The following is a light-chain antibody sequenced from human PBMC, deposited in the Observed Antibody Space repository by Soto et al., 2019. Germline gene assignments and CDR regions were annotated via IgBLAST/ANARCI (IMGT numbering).Light chain of an antibody. CDR2: DVS. J-gene: IGLJ2*01. CDR3: SSYTGSTTI. Sequence: QSALTQPASVSGSPGQSITISCTGISSGVGGYNYVSWYQQHPGKAPKFMIYDVSNRPSGVSTRFSGSKSGNTASLTISGLQAEDEADYYCSSYTGSTTIFGGGTQLTVL. V-gene: IGLV2-14*03. CDR1: SSGVGGYNY.